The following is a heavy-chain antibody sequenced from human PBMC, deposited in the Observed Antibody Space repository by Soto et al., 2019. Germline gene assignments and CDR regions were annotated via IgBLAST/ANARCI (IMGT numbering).Heavy chain of an antibody. CDR1: GFTFNSFD. CDR2: ISHDGSTR. J-gene: IGHJ4*02. V-gene: IGHV3-30*18. CDR3: AKGMSGHGFWSGYQTQSH. Sequence: QVQVVESGGGVVQPGRSLRLSCAASGFTFNSFDMHWVRQAPGRGLEWVAVISHDGSTRYNADSVKGRFTISRDNFKITVFLEVNSLRHEDTAVYYCAKGMSGHGFWSGYQTQSHWGQGTLVTVSS. D-gene: IGHD3-3*01.